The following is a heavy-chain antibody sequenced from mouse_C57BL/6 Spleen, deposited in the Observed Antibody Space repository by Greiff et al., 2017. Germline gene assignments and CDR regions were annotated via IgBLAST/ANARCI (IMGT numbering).Heavy chain of an antibody. Sequence: QVQLQQPGTELVKPGASVKLSCKASGYTFTSYWLHWVKQRPGQGLEWIGNINPSNGGTNYNEKFKSKATLTVDKSSSTAYMQLSSLTSEDSAVYYCAREEGRYYAMDYWGQGTSVTVSS. J-gene: IGHJ4*01. CDR3: AREEGRYYAMDY. V-gene: IGHV1-53*01. CDR1: GYTFTSYW. CDR2: INPSNGGT. D-gene: IGHD3-3*01.